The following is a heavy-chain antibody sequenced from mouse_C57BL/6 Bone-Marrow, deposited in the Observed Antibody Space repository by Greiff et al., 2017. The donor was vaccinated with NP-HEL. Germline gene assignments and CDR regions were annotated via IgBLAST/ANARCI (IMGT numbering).Heavy chain of an antibody. J-gene: IGHJ1*03. CDR2: IDPENGDT. D-gene: IGHD2-3*01. CDR3: TTIYDYWYFDV. Sequence: EVQGVESGAELVRPGASVKLSCTASGFNIKDDYMHWVKQRPEQGLEWIGWIDPENGDTEYASKFQGKATITADTSSNTAYLQLSSLTSEDTAVYYCTTIYDYWYFDVWGTGTTVTVSS. CDR1: GFNIKDDY. V-gene: IGHV14-4*01.